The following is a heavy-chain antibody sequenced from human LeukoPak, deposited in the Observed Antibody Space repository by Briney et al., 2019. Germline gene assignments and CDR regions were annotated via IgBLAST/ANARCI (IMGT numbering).Heavy chain of an antibody. J-gene: IGHJ6*04. CDR3: ARDLRLYYYYYGMDV. CDR2: ISYDGSNK. CDR1: GFTFSSYA. Sequence: GASLRLSCAATGFTFSSYAMHWVRQAPGTGLERVAVISYDGSNKFYADSVKGRFTISRDNSENTLYLQMNSLRAEDTAVYYCARDLRLYYYYYGMDVWGKGTTVTVSS. D-gene: IGHD3-16*01. V-gene: IGHV3-30*04.